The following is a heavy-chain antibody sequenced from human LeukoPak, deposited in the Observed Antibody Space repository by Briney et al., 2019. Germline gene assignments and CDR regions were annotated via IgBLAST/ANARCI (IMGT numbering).Heavy chain of an antibody. V-gene: IGHV1-69*08. D-gene: IGHD2-15*01. CDR3: ARGKGFVGHFDY. CDR2: IIPILGTA. CDR1: GGSFTSNT. Sequence: VASVKVSCKASGGSFTSNTISWVRQAAGQGPEWMGRIIPILGTAEDAEKFKGRVTITADKSTSTAYMELGSLKSEDTALYYCARGKGFVGHFDYWGQGTLVTVS. J-gene: IGHJ4*02.